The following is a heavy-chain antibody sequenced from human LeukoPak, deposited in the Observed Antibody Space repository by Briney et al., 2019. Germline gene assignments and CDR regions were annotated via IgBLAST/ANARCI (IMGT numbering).Heavy chain of an antibody. Sequence: GGSLRLSCAASGFTFSSYGMHWVRQAPGKGLEWVAVISYDGSNKYYADSVKGRFTISRDNSKNTLYLQMNSLRAEDTAVYYCAKAGQWELQSHAFDIWGQGTMVTVSS. CDR3: AKAGQWELQSHAFDI. CDR2: ISYDGSNK. V-gene: IGHV3-30*18. D-gene: IGHD1-26*01. CDR1: GFTFSSYG. J-gene: IGHJ3*02.